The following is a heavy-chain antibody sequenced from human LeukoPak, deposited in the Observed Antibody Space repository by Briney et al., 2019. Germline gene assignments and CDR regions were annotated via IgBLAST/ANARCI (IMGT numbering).Heavy chain of an antibody. V-gene: IGHV3-7*01. D-gene: IGHD1-26*01. Sequence: GGSLSLSCGASGFTFTNSLMAWVRQAPGKGLEGVANIKQDGSTKHYADSLKGRFTISRDNPKNSLYLQMNNLRADDTAVYYCTRDTDGSLDYWGQGILVTVAS. J-gene: IGHJ4*02. CDR2: IKQDGSTK. CDR1: GFTFTNSL. CDR3: TRDTDGSLDY.